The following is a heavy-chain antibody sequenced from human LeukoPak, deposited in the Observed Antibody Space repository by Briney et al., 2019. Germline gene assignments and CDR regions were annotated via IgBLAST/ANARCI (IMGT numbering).Heavy chain of an antibody. D-gene: IGHD4-17*01. Sequence: SETLSLTCTVSGGSITTYYGSWIRQPPGKGLEWIGFIYSSGSANYNPSLMSRVTMSVDTSKNQFSLKLSSVTAADTAVYYCARTRTYADYADFWGQGTLVTVSS. J-gene: IGHJ4*02. CDR1: GGSITTYY. CDR3: ARTRTYADYADF. V-gene: IGHV4-59*01. CDR2: IYSSGSA.